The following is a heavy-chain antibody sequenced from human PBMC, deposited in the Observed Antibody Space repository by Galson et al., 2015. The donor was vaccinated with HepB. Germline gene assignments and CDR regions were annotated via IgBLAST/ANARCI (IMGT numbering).Heavy chain of an antibody. CDR2: IWYDGNND. CDR3: ARLAGVGHIDH. V-gene: IGHV3-33*01. Sequence: SLRLSCAASGFIFSLYGMHWVRQAPGKGLEWVAVIWYDGNNDYYSDSVKGRFTISRDNSKNTLYLQMNSLRVDDTSVYYCARLAGVGHIDHWGQGTPVTVSS. J-gene: IGHJ4*02. CDR1: GFIFSLYG. D-gene: IGHD3-10*01.